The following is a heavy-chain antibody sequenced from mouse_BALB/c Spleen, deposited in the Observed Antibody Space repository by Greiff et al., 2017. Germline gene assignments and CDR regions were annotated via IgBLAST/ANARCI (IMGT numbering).Heavy chain of an antibody. D-gene: IGHD1-1*01. Sequence: VQLQQSGPGLVKPSQSLSLTCTVTGYSITSDYAWNWIRQFPGNKLEWMGYISYSGSTSYNPSLKSRISITRDTSKNQFFLQLNSVTTEDTATYYCAKDGSSYWYFDVWGAGTTVTVSS. V-gene: IGHV3-2*02. CDR1: GYSITSDYA. J-gene: IGHJ1*01. CDR3: AKDGSSYWYFDV. CDR2: ISYSGST.